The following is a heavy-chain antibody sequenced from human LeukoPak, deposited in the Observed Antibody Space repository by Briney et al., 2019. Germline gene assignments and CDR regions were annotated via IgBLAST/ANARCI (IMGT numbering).Heavy chain of an antibody. J-gene: IGHJ6*02. D-gene: IGHD2-15*01. V-gene: IGHV4-34*01. CDR2: INHSGST. Sequence: SGTLSLTCAVYGGSFSGYYWSWIRQPPGKGLEWIGEINHSGSTNYNPSLKSRVTISVDTSKNQFSLKLSSVTAADTAVYYCARGRLGYCSGGSCKHYGMDVWGQGTTVTVSS. CDR3: ARGRLGYCSGGSCKHYGMDV. CDR1: GGSFSGYY.